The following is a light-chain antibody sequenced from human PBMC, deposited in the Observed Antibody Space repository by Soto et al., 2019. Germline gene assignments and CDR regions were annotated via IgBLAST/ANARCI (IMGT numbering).Light chain of an antibody. V-gene: IGKV1-39*01. CDR2: AAS. J-gene: IGKJ1*01. CDR1: QSISSY. Sequence: DLQMTQSPSALSASVGDRVIITCRASQSISSYLNWYQQRPGKAPYLLIYAASSLQSGVPSRFSGSGSGTDFTLTITNLQPEDFATYYCQQSYSTPPWTFGQGTKVEIK. CDR3: QQSYSTPPWT.